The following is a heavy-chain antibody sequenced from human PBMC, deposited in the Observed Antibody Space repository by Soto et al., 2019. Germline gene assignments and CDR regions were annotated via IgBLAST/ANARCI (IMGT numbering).Heavy chain of an antibody. CDR2: INHSGST. J-gene: IGHJ4*02. Sequence: SETLSLTCAVYGGSFSGYYWSWIRQPPGTGLEWIGEINHSGSTNYNPSLKSRVTISVDTSKNQFYLKLSSVTAADTAVYYCARGVNLPFRSGGSSLRYWGQGTLVTVSS. CDR3: ARGVNLPFRSGGSSLRY. D-gene: IGHD2-15*01. V-gene: IGHV4-34*01. CDR1: GGSFSGYY.